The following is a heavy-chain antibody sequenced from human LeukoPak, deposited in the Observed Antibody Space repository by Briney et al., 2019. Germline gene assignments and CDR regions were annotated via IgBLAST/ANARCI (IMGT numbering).Heavy chain of an antibody. CDR2: ISNDGSSK. D-gene: IGHD5-12*01. V-gene: IGHV3-30-3*01. CDR1: GFTVNSHY. CDR3: TRDGPHILVACYFDY. Sequence: GGSLRLSCAASGFTVNSHYMNWVRQAPGKGLDWVAVISNDGSSKDYAESVRGRFTISRDNSEKTLYLQMNNLKAEDTAVYYCTRDGPHILVACYFDYWGQGTLVTVSS. J-gene: IGHJ4*02.